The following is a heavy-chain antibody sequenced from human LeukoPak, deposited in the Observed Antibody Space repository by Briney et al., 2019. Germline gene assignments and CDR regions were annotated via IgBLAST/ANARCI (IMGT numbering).Heavy chain of an antibody. D-gene: IGHD2-15*01. J-gene: IGHJ4*02. CDR1: GGTFSSYA. Sequence: ASVKVSCKASGGTFSSYAISWVRQAPGQGLEWMGGIIPIFGTANYAQKFQGRVTTTADESTSTAYMELSSLRSEDTAVYYCARDNYCSGGSCFDFDYWGQGTLVTVSS. CDR3: ARDNYCSGGSCFDFDY. V-gene: IGHV1-69*13. CDR2: IIPIFGTA.